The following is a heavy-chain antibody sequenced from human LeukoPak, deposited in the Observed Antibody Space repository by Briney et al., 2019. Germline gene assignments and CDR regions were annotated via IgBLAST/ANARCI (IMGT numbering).Heavy chain of an antibody. D-gene: IGHD3-10*01. V-gene: IGHV4-59*01. CDR2: IYYSGST. CDR3: ASHYGSGSFYSPFDY. Sequence: SETLSLTCTVSGGSISSYYWSWIRQPPGKRLEWIGYIYYSGSTNYNPSLKSRVTISLDTSKNQFSLKLNSVTAADTAVYYCASHYGSGSFYSPFDYWGQGTLVTVSS. CDR1: GGSISSYY. J-gene: IGHJ4*02.